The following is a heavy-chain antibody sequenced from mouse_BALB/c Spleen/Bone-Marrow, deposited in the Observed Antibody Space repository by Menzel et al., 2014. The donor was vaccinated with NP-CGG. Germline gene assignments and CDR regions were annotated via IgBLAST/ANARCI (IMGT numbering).Heavy chain of an antibody. CDR2: IDPANGNA. V-gene: IGHV14-3*02. D-gene: IGHD2-14*01. J-gene: IGHJ2*01. CDR1: GFNIKDTY. Sequence: DVQLQESGAELVKPGASVKLSCTASGFNIKDTYMHWVKQRPEQGLEWIGRIDPANGNAKYDPKFQGKATITADTSSNTAYLQLRSLTSEDTAVYYCARYRLGTYFDFWGQGTTLTVSS. CDR3: ARYRLGTYFDF.